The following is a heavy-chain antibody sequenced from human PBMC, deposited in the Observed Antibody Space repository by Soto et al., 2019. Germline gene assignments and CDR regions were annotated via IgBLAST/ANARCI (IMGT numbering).Heavy chain of an antibody. CDR2: IWYDGSNK. V-gene: IGHV3-33*01. Sequence: GGSLRLSCAASGFTFSSYGMHWVRQAPGKGLEWVAVIWYDGSNKYYADSVKGRFTISRDNSKNTLYLQMNSLRAEDTAVYYCARDIWGMVYALWFDPWGQGTLVTVSS. J-gene: IGHJ5*02. D-gene: IGHD2-8*01. CDR3: ARDIWGMVYALWFDP. CDR1: GFTFSSYG.